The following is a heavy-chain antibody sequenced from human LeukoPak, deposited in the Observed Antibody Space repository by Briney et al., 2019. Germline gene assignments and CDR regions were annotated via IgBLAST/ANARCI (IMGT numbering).Heavy chain of an antibody. J-gene: IGHJ2*01. CDR1: GFTFSSYW. Sequence: PGGSLRLSCAASGFTFSSYWMHWVRQAPGKGLVWVSRINSDGSTTSYADSVKGRFTISRDNSKNTLYLQMNSLRAEDTAVYYCARGPYDSSGYYYGNDWYFDLWGRGTLVTVSS. D-gene: IGHD3-22*01. CDR3: ARGPYDSSGYYYGNDWYFDL. CDR2: INSDGSTT. V-gene: IGHV3-74*01.